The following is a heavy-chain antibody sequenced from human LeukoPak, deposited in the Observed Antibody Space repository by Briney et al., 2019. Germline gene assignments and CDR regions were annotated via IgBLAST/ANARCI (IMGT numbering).Heavy chain of an antibody. D-gene: IGHD2-2*01. CDR2: IKQDGSEK. V-gene: IGHV3-7*01. J-gene: IGHJ6*03. CDR1: GFTLSSYW. CDR3: ARENIDIVVVPAAMRYYYYMDV. Sequence: PGRSLRLSCAASGFTLSSYWMSWVRQAPGKGLEWVANIKQDGSEKYYVDSVKGRFTISRDNAKNSLYLQMNSLRAEDTAVYYCARENIDIVVVPAAMRYYYYMDVWGKGTTVTVSS.